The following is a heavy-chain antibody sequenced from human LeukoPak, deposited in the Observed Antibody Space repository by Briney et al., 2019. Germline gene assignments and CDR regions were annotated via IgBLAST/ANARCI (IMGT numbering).Heavy chain of an antibody. Sequence: NPSEALSLTCTVSGGSISSSSYYWGWIRQPPGKGLEWIGSIYYSGSTYYNPSLKSRVTISVDTSKNQFSLKLSSVTAADTAVYYCVVFGVVIAGYFDYWGQGTLVTVSS. D-gene: IGHD3-3*01. CDR3: VVFGVVIAGYFDY. CDR1: GGSISSSSYY. V-gene: IGHV4-39*07. CDR2: IYYSGST. J-gene: IGHJ4*02.